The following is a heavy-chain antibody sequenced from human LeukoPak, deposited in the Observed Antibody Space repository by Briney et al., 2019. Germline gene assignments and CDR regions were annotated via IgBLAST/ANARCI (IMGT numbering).Heavy chain of an antibody. V-gene: IGHV1-46*01. CDR1: GYSFTSHY. Sequence: ASVKVSCKASGYSFTSHYMHWVRQAPGQGLEWMGLINPSGSSTLYAQKFQGRVTMTRDMSTTTDYMELSSLRSDDTAVYYCAREGSVRYFDRPYYMDVWGKGTTVTVSS. D-gene: IGHD3-9*01. CDR2: INPSGSST. CDR3: AREGSVRYFDRPYYMDV. J-gene: IGHJ6*03.